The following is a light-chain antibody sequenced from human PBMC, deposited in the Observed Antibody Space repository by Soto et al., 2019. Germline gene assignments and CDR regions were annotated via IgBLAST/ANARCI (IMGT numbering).Light chain of an antibody. CDR2: KAS. CDR3: QQYNSYLYT. Sequence: DIQMTQSPSTLSASVGDRVTITCRASQSISSWLAWYQQKPGKAPKLLIYKASSLESGVPSRFSGSGSGTEFTLTISSLQPDHFANYYCQQYNSYLYTFGQGTKLEIK. J-gene: IGKJ2*01. V-gene: IGKV1-5*03. CDR1: QSISSW.